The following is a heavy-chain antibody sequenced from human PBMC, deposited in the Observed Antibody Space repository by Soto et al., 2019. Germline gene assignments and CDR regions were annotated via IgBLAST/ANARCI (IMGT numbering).Heavy chain of an antibody. Sequence: HPGGSLRLSCEASGFRFINFAMSWVRQAPGKGLEWVSGISGSGGSTYYADSVQGRFTISGDSSKNTLYLQMNSLRAEDTAVYYCARETDTAMDTLYYYYGMDVWGRGNTVTV. J-gene: IGHJ6*02. V-gene: IGHV3-23*01. D-gene: IGHD5-18*01. CDR1: GFRFINFA. CDR3: ARETDTAMDTLYYYYGMDV. CDR2: ISGSGGST.